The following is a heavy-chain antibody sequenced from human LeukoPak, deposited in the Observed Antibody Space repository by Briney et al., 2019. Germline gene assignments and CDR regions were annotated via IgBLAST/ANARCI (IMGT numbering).Heavy chain of an antibody. CDR3: ARTFAY. V-gene: IGHV3-48*03. CDR1: EFTFTSYE. CDR2: ISSSGNTI. J-gene: IGHJ4*02. Sequence: GGSLRLSCAASEFTFTSYELSWVRQAPGKGLEWVSYISSSGNTISYADSVKGRFTISRDNAQNSLYLQMDSLRAEDTAVYYCARTFAYWGQGTLVTVSS.